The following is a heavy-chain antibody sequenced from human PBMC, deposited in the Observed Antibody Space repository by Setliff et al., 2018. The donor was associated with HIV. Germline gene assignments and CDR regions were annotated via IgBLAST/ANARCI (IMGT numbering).Heavy chain of an antibody. Sequence: GASVKVSCKASGGTFSSYAISWVRQAPGQGLEWMGGIIPIFGTANYAQKFQGRVTMTTDTSTSTAYMELRSLRSDDTAVYYCAREIGDYYDSSGYYPPTDNYYGMDVWGQGTTVTVSS. CDR2: IIPIFGTA. D-gene: IGHD3-22*01. CDR1: GGTFSSYA. J-gene: IGHJ6*02. CDR3: AREIGDYYDSSGYYPPTDNYYGMDV. V-gene: IGHV1-69*05.